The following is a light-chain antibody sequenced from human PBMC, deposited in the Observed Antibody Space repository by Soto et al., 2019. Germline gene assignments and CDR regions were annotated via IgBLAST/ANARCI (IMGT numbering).Light chain of an antibody. Sequence: IVLTQSPATLSLSPGKRATLSCRASQSVSNFLAWYQQKPGQAPRLLIYDASNRATGIPARFSGSGSGTDFTLTIRSLEPEDFAIYYCQQRANWPLTTFGHGTRLEIK. J-gene: IGKJ5*01. V-gene: IGKV3-11*01. CDR3: QQRANWPLTT. CDR2: DAS. CDR1: QSVSNF.